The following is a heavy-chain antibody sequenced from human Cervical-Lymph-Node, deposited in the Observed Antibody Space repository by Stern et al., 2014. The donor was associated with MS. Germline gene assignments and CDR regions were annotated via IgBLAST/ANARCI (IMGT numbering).Heavy chain of an antibody. Sequence: VQLVESGGGVVKPGRSLRLSCVASGLTFSGHAMHWVRQAPGKGLEWVALISFDGGEQYYADSVKGRFTISRDDSKNTLYLQMNTLGPDDTAIYYCARDINYGDLDYWGQGSLVTVSS. CDR1: GLTFSGHA. V-gene: IGHV3-30*04. CDR3: ARDINYGDLDY. CDR2: ISFDGGEQ. J-gene: IGHJ4*02. D-gene: IGHD2-21*02.